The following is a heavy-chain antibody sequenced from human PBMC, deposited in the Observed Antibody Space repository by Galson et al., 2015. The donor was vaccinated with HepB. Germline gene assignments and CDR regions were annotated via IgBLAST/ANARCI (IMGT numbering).Heavy chain of an antibody. CDR3: ATSNTMVRGPWEH. Sequence: SVKVSCKASGGMFSSYAMNWVRQAPGQGLEWMGGIIPTFKTPTYAQRFQGRVTITADESTSTAYMELSSLTSDDTAVFYCATSNTMVRGPWEHWGQGTLVIVSS. CDR2: IIPTFKTP. V-gene: IGHV1-69*13. J-gene: IGHJ1*01. CDR1: GGMFSSYA. D-gene: IGHD3-10*01.